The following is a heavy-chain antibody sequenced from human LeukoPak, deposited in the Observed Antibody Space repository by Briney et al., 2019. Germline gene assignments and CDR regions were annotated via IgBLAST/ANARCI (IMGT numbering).Heavy chain of an antibody. D-gene: IGHD5-12*01. Sequence: SETLSLTCAVYGGSFSGYYWSWIRQPPGKGLEWIGEINHSGSTNYNPSLKSRVTISVDTSKNQFSLKLSSVTAADTAVYYCARDGYDLNFDYWGQGTLVTVSS. V-gene: IGHV4-34*01. CDR1: GGSFSGYY. J-gene: IGHJ4*02. CDR3: ARDGYDLNFDY. CDR2: INHSGST.